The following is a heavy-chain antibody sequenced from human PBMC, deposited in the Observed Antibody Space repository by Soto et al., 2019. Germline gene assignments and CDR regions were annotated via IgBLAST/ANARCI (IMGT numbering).Heavy chain of an antibody. J-gene: IGHJ5*02. Sequence: SVKVSCKASGGTFSSYAISWVRQAPGQGLEWMGGIIPIFGTANYAQKFQGRVTITADESTSTAYMELSSLRSEDTAVYYCERCGGDCFAYNWFDPWGQGTLVTVSS. CDR3: ERCGGDCFAYNWFDP. V-gene: IGHV1-69*13. CDR1: GGTFSSYA. D-gene: IGHD2-21*02. CDR2: IIPIFGTA.